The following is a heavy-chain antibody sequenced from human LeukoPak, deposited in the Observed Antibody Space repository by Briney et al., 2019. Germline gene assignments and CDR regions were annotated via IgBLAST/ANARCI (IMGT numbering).Heavy chain of an antibody. D-gene: IGHD6-13*01. CDR1: GFTFYTIG. J-gene: IGHJ4*02. V-gene: IGHV3-30*03. CDR3: AREEQQLAYIDY. Sequence: GKSLRLSCAASGFTFYTIGMHWVRQAPGKGLEWVAVISFDGSIKYYADSVKGRFTISRDNSKNTLYLQMNSLRAEDTAVYYCAREEQQLAYIDYWGREPWSPSPQ. CDR2: ISFDGSIK.